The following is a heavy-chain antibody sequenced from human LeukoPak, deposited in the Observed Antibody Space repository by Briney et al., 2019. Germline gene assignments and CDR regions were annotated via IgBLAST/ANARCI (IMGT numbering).Heavy chain of an antibody. CDR3: ARDQYGSGSYYQS. CDR2: IYHSGST. Sequence: SETLSLTCTVSGYSISSGYYWGWIRQPPGKGLEWIGSIYHSGSTYYNPSLKSRVTISVDTSKNQFSLKLSSVTAADTAVYYCARDQYGSGSYYQSWGQGTLVTVSS. J-gene: IGHJ4*02. V-gene: IGHV4-38-2*02. D-gene: IGHD3-10*01. CDR1: GYSISSGYY.